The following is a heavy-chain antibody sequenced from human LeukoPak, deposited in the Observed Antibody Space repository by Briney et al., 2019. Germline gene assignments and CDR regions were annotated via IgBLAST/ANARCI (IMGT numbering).Heavy chain of an antibody. V-gene: IGHV1-8*03. CDR2: MNPNSGNT. Sequence: ASVKVSCKASGYTFTSYDINWVRQATGQGLEWMGWMNPNSGNTGYAQKFQGRVTITRNTSISTAYMELSSLRSEDTAVYYCARSDWDFWSGPPQLSATPANWFDPWGQGTLVTVSS. CDR3: ARSDWDFWSGPPQLSATPANWFDP. J-gene: IGHJ5*02. D-gene: IGHD3-3*01. CDR1: GYTFTSYD.